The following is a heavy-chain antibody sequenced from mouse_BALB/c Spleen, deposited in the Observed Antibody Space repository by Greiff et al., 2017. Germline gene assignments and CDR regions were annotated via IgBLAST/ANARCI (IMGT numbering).Heavy chain of an antibody. Sequence: DVKLVESGGGLVKPGGSLKLSCAASGFAFSSYDMSWVRQTPEKRLEWVAYISSGGGSTYYPDTVKGRFTISRDNAKNTLYLQMSSLKSEDTAMYYCARWLRRYAMDYWGQGTSVTVSS. V-gene: IGHV5-12-1*01. CDR3: ARWLRRYAMDY. D-gene: IGHD2-2*01. CDR2: ISSGGGST. CDR1: GFAFSSYD. J-gene: IGHJ4*01.